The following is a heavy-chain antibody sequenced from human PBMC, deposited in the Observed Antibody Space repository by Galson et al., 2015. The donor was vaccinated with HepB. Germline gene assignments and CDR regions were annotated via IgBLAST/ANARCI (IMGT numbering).Heavy chain of an antibody. V-gene: IGHV3-23*01. Sequence: SLRLSCAASGFTFSSYAMSWVRQAPGKGLEWVSAISGSGGSTYYADSVKGRFTISRDNSKNTLYLQMNSLRAEDTAVYYCAKVDYGSGSYYDDLVSNDAFDIWGQGTMVTVSS. D-gene: IGHD3-10*01. CDR2: ISGSGGST. J-gene: IGHJ3*02. CDR3: AKVDYGSGSYYDDLVSNDAFDI. CDR1: GFTFSSYA.